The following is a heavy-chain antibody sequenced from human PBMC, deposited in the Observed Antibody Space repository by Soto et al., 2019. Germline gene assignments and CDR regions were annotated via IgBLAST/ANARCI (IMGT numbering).Heavy chain of an antibody. CDR3: ARLYVGTLDY. V-gene: IGHV4-59*08. CDR1: GGSISSYY. CDR2: IYYSGST. J-gene: IGHJ4*02. Sequence: SETLSLTCTVSGGSISSYYWSWIRQPPGKGLEWIGYIYYSGSTNYNPSLKSRVTISVDTSKNQFSLKLSSVTAADTAVYYCARLYVGTLDYWGQETLVTVSS. D-gene: IGHD3-16*01.